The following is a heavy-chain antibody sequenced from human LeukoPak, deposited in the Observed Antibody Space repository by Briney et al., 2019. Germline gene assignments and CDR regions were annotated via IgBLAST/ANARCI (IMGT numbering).Heavy chain of an antibody. V-gene: IGHV4-34*01. D-gene: IGHD3-3*01. J-gene: IGHJ6*03. CDR3: ARLGPYDFWSGNYYYYMDV. CDR1: GGSFSGYY. Sequence: SETLALTCAVYGGSFSGYYWSWVRQPPGKGLEWIGENNHSGSTNYNPSLKSRVTISVDTFKNQFSLKLSSVTAADTPVYYCARLGPYDFWSGNYYYYMDVWVKGTTVTVSS. CDR2: NNHSGST.